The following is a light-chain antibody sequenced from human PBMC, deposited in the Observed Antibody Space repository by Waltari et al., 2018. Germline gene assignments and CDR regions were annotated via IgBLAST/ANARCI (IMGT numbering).Light chain of an antibody. CDR2: LVS. CDR1: QSLLHSNGYTF. J-gene: IGKJ1*01. V-gene: IGKV2-28*01. CDR3: MQARQTPWT. Sequence: DIVMTQSPLSLPVSPGEPASISCTSSQSLLHSNGYTFLDWYLQKPGQSPQLLIYLVSNRASGVPGRFSGSGSGTDFTLKISRVEAEDVGVYYCMQARQTPWTFGQGTKVEI.